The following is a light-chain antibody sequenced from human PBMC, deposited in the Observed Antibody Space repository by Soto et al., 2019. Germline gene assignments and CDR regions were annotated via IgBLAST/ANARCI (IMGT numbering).Light chain of an antibody. V-gene: IGKV1-5*01. CDR3: QQYGDSPLT. J-gene: IGKJ4*01. CDR1: ESISTC. CDR2: GAS. Sequence: DIQMTQSPSSLSVSVGDRATITCRAGESISTCLSWYHQKPGKAPKLLIDGASNVESSVPSRFSGSGSRTEFTITIVRLEAEDFAVYYRQQYGDSPLTFGGGTKVDIK.